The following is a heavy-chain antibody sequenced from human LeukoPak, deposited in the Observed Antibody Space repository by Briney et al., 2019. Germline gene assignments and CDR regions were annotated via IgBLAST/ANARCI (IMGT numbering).Heavy chain of an antibody. J-gene: IGHJ4*02. CDR3: AKASTYYYDSSGYYYGY. D-gene: IGHD3-22*01. CDR2: ISGSGGST. V-gene: IGHV3-23*01. Sequence: GGTLRLSCAASGFTFSSYGMSWVRQAPGKGLEWVSAISGSGGSTYYADSVKGRFTISRDNSKNTLYLQMNSLRAEDTAVYYCAKASTYYYDSSGYYYGYWGQGTLVTVSS. CDR1: GFTFSSYG.